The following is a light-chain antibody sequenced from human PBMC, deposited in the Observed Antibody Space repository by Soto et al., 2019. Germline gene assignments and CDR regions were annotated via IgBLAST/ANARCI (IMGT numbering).Light chain of an antibody. CDR3: QQYGSSPSLT. CDR1: QTVRTN. J-gene: IGKJ4*01. Sequence: EIELTQSPATLSVSQGETVALSCRASQTVRTNLAWYQQKPGQAPRLLIYGASSRATGIPDRFSGSGSGTDFTLTISRLEPEDFAVYYCQQYGSSPSLTFGGGTKVDIK. V-gene: IGKV3-20*01. CDR2: GAS.